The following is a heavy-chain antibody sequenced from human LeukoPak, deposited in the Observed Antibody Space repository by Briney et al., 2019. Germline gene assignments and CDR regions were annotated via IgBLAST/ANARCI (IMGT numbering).Heavy chain of an antibody. V-gene: IGHV3-53*01. CDR3: VRDFVSGSWMGY. Sequence: PGGSLRLSCAASGFTVSSNYMSWVRRAPGKGLEWVSVIYSGGSTYYADSVKSRFNISTDNSKNTLYLQINSLRVEDTAVYYCVRDFVSGSWMGYWGQGTLVTVSS. CDR2: IYSGGST. D-gene: IGHD6-13*01. J-gene: IGHJ4*02. CDR1: GFTVSSNY.